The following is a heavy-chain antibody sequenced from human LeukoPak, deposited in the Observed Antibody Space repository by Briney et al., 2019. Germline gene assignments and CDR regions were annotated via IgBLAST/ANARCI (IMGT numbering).Heavy chain of an antibody. Sequence: GGSLRLSCAASGFTFSSYSMNWVRQAPGKGLEWVAVISYDGSNKYYADSVKGRFTISRDNSKNTLYLQMNSLRAEDTAVYYCAKDTDCSSTSCYRDPAFDIWGQGTMATVSS. J-gene: IGHJ3*02. V-gene: IGHV3-30*18. D-gene: IGHD2-2*01. CDR1: GFTFSSYS. CDR2: ISYDGSNK. CDR3: AKDTDCSSTSCYRDPAFDI.